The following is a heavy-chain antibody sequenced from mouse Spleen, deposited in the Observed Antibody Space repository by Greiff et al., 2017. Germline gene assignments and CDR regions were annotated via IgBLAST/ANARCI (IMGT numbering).Heavy chain of an antibody. D-gene: IGHD1-1*01. V-gene: IGHV5-4*01. J-gene: IGHJ2*01. CDR1: GFTFSSYA. CDR3: ARDGVLRSYFDY. CDR2: ISDGGSYT. Sequence: EVKVVESGGGLVKPGGSLKLSCAASGFTFSSYAMSWVRQTPEKRLEWVATISDGGSYTYYPDNVKGRFTISRDNAKNNLYLQMSHLKSEDTAMYYCARDGVLRSYFDYWGQGTTLTVSS.